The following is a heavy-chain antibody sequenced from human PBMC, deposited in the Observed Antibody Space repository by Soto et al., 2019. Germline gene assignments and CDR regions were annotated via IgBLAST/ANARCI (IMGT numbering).Heavy chain of an antibody. J-gene: IGHJ4*02. V-gene: IGHV5-51*01. CDR1: GYSFTSYW. Sequence: SLKISCKDSGYSFTSYWIGWVRQMPGKGLEWMGIIYPGDSDTRYSPSFQGQVTISADKSISTAYLQWSSLKASDTAMYYCARQGYDILTGYYIFDYWGQGTLVTVSS. CDR2: IYPGDSDT. D-gene: IGHD3-9*01. CDR3: ARQGYDILTGYYIFDY.